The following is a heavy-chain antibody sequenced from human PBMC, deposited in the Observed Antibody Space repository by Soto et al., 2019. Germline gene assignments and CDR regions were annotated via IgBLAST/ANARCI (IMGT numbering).Heavy chain of an antibody. V-gene: IGHV4-31*03. J-gene: IGHJ5*02. CDR1: GGSISSGGYY. D-gene: IGHD3-22*01. Sequence: PSETLSLTCTVSGGSISSGGYYWSWIRQHPGKGLEWIGYIYYSGGTYYNPSLKSRVTISVDTSKNQFSLKLSSVTAADTAVYYCARFRDSSGPNWFDPWGQGTLVTVSS. CDR3: ARFRDSSGPNWFDP. CDR2: IYYSGGT.